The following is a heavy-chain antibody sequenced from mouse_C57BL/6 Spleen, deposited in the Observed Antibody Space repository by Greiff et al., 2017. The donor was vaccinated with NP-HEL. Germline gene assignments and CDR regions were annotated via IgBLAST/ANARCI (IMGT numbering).Heavy chain of an antibody. CDR2: IYPGDGDT. J-gene: IGHJ2*01. V-gene: IGHV1-80*01. D-gene: IGHD1-1*01. CDR1: GYAFSSYW. Sequence: QVQLQQSGAELVKPGASVKISCKASGYAFSSYWMNWVKQRPGKGLEWIGQIYPGDGDTNYNGKFKGKATLTADKSSSTAYMQLSSLTSEDSAVYFCARDYAGAGYFDYWGQGTTLTVSS. CDR3: ARDYAGAGYFDY.